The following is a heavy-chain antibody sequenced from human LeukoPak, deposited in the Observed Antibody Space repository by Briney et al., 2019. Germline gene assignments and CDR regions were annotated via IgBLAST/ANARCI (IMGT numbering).Heavy chain of an antibody. V-gene: IGHV4-59*01. D-gene: IGHD5-12*01. Sequence: SETLSLSCTVSGASTSHFYWNWIRQPPGKGLEWIGYMHNSGSSKHNPSLKSRLTISIDTSKNQFSLHLASVTAADTAIYYCARSAEWLRNAFDIWGQGTMVSVSS. J-gene: IGHJ3*02. CDR3: ARSAEWLRNAFDI. CDR1: GASTSHFY. CDR2: MHNSGSS.